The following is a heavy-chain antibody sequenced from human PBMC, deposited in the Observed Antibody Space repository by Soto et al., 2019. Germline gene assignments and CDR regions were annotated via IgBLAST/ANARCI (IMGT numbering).Heavy chain of an antibody. CDR3: AKTGAWNWLDP. CDR2: ISPYTGDT. Sequence: QVQLVQSGAEVKEPGASVKVSCKASGYTFTDYGISWVRQAPGQGLEWMGWISPYTGDTKYLQRLQGRVTVTADTSTSTAYMEVRSLRYDDTAVYYCAKTGAWNWLDPWGQGTLVTVSS. J-gene: IGHJ5*02. V-gene: IGHV1-18*01. CDR1: GYTFTDYG.